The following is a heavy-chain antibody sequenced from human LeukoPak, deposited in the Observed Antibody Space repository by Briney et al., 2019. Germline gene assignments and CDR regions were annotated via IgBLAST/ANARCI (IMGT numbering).Heavy chain of an antibody. CDR1: GYTFTSYG. D-gene: IGHD5-18*01. CDR3: ARPERGYSYDFDY. Sequence: ASVKVSCKASGYTFTSYGISWVRQAPGQGLEWMGWISAYNGNTNYAQKLQGRVTMTTDTSTSTVYMELSSLRSEDTAVYYCARPERGYSYDFDYWGQGTLVTVSS. V-gene: IGHV1-18*01. CDR2: ISAYNGNT. J-gene: IGHJ4*02.